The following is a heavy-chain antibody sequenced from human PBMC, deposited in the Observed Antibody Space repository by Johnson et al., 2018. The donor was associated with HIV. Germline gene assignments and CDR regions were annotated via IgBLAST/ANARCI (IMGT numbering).Heavy chain of an antibody. J-gene: IGHJ3*02. V-gene: IGHV3-30*18. CDR1: GFTFSSYD. Sequence: QVQLVESGGGLVQPGGSLRLSCAASGFTFSSYDMHWVRQATGKGLEWVAVISYDGSNKYYADSVKGRFTISRDNSKNTLYLQMNSLRAEETAVYYCAKDRGGYYDSSGYGAFDIWGQGTMVTVSS. CDR3: AKDRGGYYDSSGYGAFDI. D-gene: IGHD3-22*01. CDR2: ISYDGSNK.